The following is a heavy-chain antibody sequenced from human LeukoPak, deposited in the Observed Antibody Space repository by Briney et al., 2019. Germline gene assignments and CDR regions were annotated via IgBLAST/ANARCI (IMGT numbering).Heavy chain of an antibody. CDR3: ARQKYQEWGD. CDR2: ISSSSSYI. Sequence: PGGSLRLSCAASGFTFSSYGMHWVRQAPGKGLEWVSSISSSSSYIYYADSVKGRFTISRDNAKNSLYLQMNSLRAEDTAVYYCARQKYQEWGDWGQGTLVTVSS. D-gene: IGHD1-26*01. CDR1: GFTFSSYG. J-gene: IGHJ4*02. V-gene: IGHV3-21*01.